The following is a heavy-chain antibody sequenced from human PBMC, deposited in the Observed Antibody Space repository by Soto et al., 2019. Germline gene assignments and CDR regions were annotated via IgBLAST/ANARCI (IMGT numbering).Heavy chain of an antibody. J-gene: IGHJ4*02. D-gene: IGHD7-27*01. V-gene: IGHV1-8*01. CDR1: GYTFTSYD. Sequence: GASVKVSCKASGYTFTSYDINWVRQATGQGFEWMGWMNPNSGNTGYAQKFQGRVTMTRDTSITTAYLELSSLTSEDTAVYFCEGSPRNWGFDSWGQGTLVTVSS. CDR2: MNPNSGNT. CDR3: EGSPRNWGFDS.